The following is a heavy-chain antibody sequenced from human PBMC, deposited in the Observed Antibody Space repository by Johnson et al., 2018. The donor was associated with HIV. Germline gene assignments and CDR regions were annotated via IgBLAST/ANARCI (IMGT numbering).Heavy chain of an antibody. CDR2: ISYDGSNK. V-gene: IGHV3-30*04. Sequence: QVHLVESGGGVVQPGRSLRLSCAASGFTFKHYYMNWVRQTPGKGLEWVAVISYDGSNKYYADSVKGRVTISRDNSKNTLYLQMNSLRAEDTAVYYCARDQGGNHNAFDIWGQGTMVTVSS. D-gene: IGHD1-14*01. J-gene: IGHJ3*02. CDR3: ARDQGGNHNAFDI. CDR1: GFTFKHYY.